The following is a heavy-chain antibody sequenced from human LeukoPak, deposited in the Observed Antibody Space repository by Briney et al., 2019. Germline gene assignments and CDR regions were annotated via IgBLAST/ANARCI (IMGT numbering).Heavy chain of an antibody. J-gene: IGHJ4*02. D-gene: IGHD3-22*01. CDR3: AKRTEHYYDSSGYLWYFDY. CDR2: IYPGDSDT. Sequence: GESLKISCKGSGYSFTSYWIGWVRQMPGKGLEWMGIIYPGDSDTRYSPCFQGQVTISSDKSISTAYLQWSSLKASDTAMYYCAKRTEHYYDSSGYLWYFDYWGQGILVTVSS. V-gene: IGHV5-51*01. CDR1: GYSFTSYW.